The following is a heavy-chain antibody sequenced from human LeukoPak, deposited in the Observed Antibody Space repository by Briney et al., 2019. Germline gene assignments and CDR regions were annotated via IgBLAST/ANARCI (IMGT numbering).Heavy chain of an antibody. CDR1: GFTFSDYS. CDR2: VGISSGNT. J-gene: IGHJ4*02. D-gene: IGHD1-1*01. V-gene: IGHV3-48*04. CDR3: ARDHNYAFDN. Sequence: GGSLRLSCAASGFTFSDYSMNWVRQAPGKGLEWISYVGISSGNTKYADSVKGRFTISGDSARNSLYLQMSSLRVEDTAVYYCARDHNYAFDNWGQGALVTVSS.